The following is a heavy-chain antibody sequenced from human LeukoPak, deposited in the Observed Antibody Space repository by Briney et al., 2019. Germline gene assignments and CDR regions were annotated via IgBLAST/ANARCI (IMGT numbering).Heavy chain of an antibody. CDR1: GGSFSGYY. J-gene: IGHJ4*02. CDR2: INHSGST. V-gene: IGHV4-34*01. D-gene: IGHD2-2*01. CDR3: ARVTYQPLPRVRVGYYFDY. Sequence: SETLSLTCAVYGGSFSGYYWSWIRQPPGKGLEWIGEINHSGSTNYNPSLKSRVTISVDTSKNQFSLKLSSVTAADTAVYYCARVTYQPLPRVRVGYYFDYWGQGTLVTVSS.